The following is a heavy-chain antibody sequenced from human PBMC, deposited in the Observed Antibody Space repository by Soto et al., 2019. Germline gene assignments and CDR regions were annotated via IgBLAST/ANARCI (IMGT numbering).Heavy chain of an antibody. Sequence: SLRLSCAASGFAFGDYIMNWVRQAPGRGLEWVASISHSGTYIFYADSVKGRFAISRDNAEGSLFLQMSSLRVEDTAIYYCASPRDYCVSTSNCFIAFDLWGQGTRVTVSS. J-gene: IGHJ3*01. CDR3: ASPRDYCVSTSNCFIAFDL. V-gene: IGHV3-21*01. D-gene: IGHD2-2*01. CDR2: ISHSGTYI. CDR1: GFAFGDYI.